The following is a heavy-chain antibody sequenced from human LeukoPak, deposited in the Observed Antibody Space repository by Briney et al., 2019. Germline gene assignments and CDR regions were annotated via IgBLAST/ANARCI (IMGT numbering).Heavy chain of an antibody. CDR1: GFTFDDYA. D-gene: IGHD3-22*01. CDR3: AKDSYDSSGSFDY. CDR2: ISWNSGSI. Sequence: PGGSLRLSYAASGFTFDDYAMHWVRQAPGKGLEWVSGISWNSGSIGYADSVKGRFTISRDNAKNSLYLQMNSLRAEDTALYYCAKDSYDSSGSFDYWGQGTLVTVSS. J-gene: IGHJ4*02. V-gene: IGHV3-9*01.